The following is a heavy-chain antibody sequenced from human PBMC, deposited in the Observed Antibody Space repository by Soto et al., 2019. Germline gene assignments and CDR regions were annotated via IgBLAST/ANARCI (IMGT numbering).Heavy chain of an antibody. J-gene: IGHJ5*02. CDR1: GGSISSSNW. Sequence: QVQLQESGPGLVKPSGTLSLTCAVSGGSISSSNWWSWVRQPPGKGLEWIGEIYHSGSTNYNPSLKSRVTISVDKSKNQFSLKLSSGTAADTDVYYCARVGGVVASSLGIDPWGQGTLVTVSS. CDR2: IYHSGST. D-gene: IGHD3-16*01. V-gene: IGHV4-4*02. CDR3: ARVGGVVASSLGIDP.